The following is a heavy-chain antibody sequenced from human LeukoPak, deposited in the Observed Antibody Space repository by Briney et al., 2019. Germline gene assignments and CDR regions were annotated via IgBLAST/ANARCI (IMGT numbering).Heavy chain of an antibody. V-gene: IGHV4-59*12. CDR2: IYYSGST. Sequence: SETLSLTCTVSGGSIYSYYWSWIRQPPGKGLEWIGYIYYSGSTNYNPSLKSRVTISVDTSKNQFSLRLGSVTAADTAVYYCARVQSRLSWFDPWGQGTLVTVSS. CDR1: GGSIYSYY. J-gene: IGHJ5*02. CDR3: ARVQSRLSWFDP.